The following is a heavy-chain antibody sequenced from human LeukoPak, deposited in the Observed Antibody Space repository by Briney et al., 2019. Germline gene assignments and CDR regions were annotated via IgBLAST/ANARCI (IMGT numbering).Heavy chain of an antibody. D-gene: IGHD3-10*01. V-gene: IGHV3-30*02. CDR2: IRYDGSNK. CDR1: GFTFSSYG. CDR3: AKGLMVRGTWFDP. J-gene: IGHJ5*02. Sequence: PGGSLRLSCAASGFTFSSYGMHWVRQAPGKGLEWVAFIRYDGSNKYYADSVKGRFTISRDNSKNTLYLQMNSLRAEDTAVYYCAKGLMVRGTWFDPWGQGTLVTVSS.